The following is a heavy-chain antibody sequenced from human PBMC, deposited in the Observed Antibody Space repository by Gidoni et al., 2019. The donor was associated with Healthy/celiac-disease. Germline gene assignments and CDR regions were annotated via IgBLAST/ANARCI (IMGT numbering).Heavy chain of an antibody. CDR1: GFTFRSYA. J-gene: IGHJ4*02. D-gene: IGHD6-13*01. CDR3: ARELIAAAGTEFDY. CDR2: ISYDGSNK. V-gene: IGHV3-30-3*01. Sequence: QVQLVESGGGVVQPGRSLRLCCAASGFTFRSYAMHWVRQAPGKGLEWVAVISYDGSNKYYADSVKGRFTISRDNSKNTLYLQMNSLRAEDTAVYYCARELIAAAGTEFDYWGQGTLVTVSS.